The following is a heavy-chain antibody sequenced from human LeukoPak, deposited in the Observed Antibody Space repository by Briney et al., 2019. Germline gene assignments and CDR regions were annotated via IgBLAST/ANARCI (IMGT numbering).Heavy chain of an antibody. CDR3: ARDRAEGSDFDY. Sequence: GGSLRLSCAASGFTVSSNYMSWVRQAPGKGLEWVSVIYSGGSTYYADSVKGRFTISRDNSKNTLYLQMNSLRAEDTAVYYCARDRAEGSDFDYWGQGTLVTVSS. CDR1: GFTVSSNY. CDR2: IYSGGST. V-gene: IGHV3-53*01. J-gene: IGHJ4*02. D-gene: IGHD3-10*01.